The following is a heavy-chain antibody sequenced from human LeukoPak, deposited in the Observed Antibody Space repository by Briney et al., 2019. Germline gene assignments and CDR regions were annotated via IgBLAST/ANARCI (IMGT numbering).Heavy chain of an antibody. Sequence: VGSLRLSCAASGFTFSSYWMSWVRQAPGKGLEWVADIKQDGSEKYFADSVKGRFTISRDNAKNSMYLQMNSLRLEDTAVYYCARSSYGAFDIWGQGTMLAVSS. CDR3: ARSSYGAFDI. CDR2: IKQDGSEK. J-gene: IGHJ3*02. D-gene: IGHD1-26*01. CDR1: GFTFSSYW. V-gene: IGHV3-7*05.